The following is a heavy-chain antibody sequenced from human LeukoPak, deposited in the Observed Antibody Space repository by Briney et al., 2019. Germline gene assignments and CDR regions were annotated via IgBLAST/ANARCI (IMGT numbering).Heavy chain of an antibody. J-gene: IGHJ4*02. CDR3: ASGGRSGYPLDY. CDR1: GFTFSSYA. V-gene: IGHV3-23*01. Sequence: GGSLRLSCAASGFTFSSYAMSWVRQAPGKGLEWVSAISGSGGSTYYADSVKGRFTISRDNAENSLYLQMNSLRAEDTAVYFCASGGRSGYPLDYGGQGTLVTVST. CDR2: ISGSGGST. D-gene: IGHD3-22*01.